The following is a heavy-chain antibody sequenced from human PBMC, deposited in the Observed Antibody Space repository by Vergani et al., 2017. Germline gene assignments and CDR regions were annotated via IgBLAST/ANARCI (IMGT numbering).Heavy chain of an antibody. Sequence: QVQLQESGPGLVKPSETLSLTCTVSGDSVISTDYHWGWIRQPPGKGLEWIGSMDYGGITSYNPSLESRISISFETPKNQFSLRLTSVTAADTAVYYCASKRGACRAAYCHSYDFWGPGTLVGVSS. J-gene: IGHJ4*02. CDR3: ASKRGACRAAYCHSYDF. CDR2: MDYGGIT. CDR1: GDSVISTDYH. V-gene: IGHV4-39*01. D-gene: IGHD2-15*01.